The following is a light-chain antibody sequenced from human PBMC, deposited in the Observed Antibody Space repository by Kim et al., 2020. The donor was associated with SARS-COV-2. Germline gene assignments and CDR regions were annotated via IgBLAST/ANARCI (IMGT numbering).Light chain of an antibody. J-gene: IGKJ2*01. CDR2: GAS. CDR3: QQAGSSPYT. Sequence: EIVLTQSPGTLSLSPGERATLSCWASQSVSNNYLAWYQQKPGQAPRLLIYGASSRASGIPDRFSGSGSGTDFTLTISRLEPEDFAMYYCQQAGSSPYTFGQGTK. V-gene: IGKV3-20*01. CDR1: QSVSNNY.